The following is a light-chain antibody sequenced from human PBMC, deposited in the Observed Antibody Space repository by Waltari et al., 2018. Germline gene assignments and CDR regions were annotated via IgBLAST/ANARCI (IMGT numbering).Light chain of an antibody. CDR2: EVN. J-gene: IGLJ3*02. Sequence: QSALTQPPSASGSPGQSVTISCTGTSSDIGCSNHVSWYQQYPGKAPKLMIYEVNKRPSGVPDRFSGSKSGNTASLIVSGLQADDEADYHCGSYAGSTGWVFGGGTKLTVL. CDR3: GSYAGSTGWV. V-gene: IGLV2-8*01. CDR1: SSDIGCSNH.